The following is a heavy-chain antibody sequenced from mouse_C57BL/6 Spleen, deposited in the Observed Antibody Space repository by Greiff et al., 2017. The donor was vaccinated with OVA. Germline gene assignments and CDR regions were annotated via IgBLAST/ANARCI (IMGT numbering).Heavy chain of an antibody. J-gene: IGHJ2*01. CDR1: GYTFTGYW. CDR2: ILPGSGST. Sequence: QVQLQQSGAELMKPGASVKLSCKATGYTFTGYWIEWVKQRPGHGLEWIGEILPGSGSTNYNEKFKGKATFTADTSSNTAYMQLSSLTTEDSAIYYCARDLGVFTTVVANDYWGQGTTLTVSS. D-gene: IGHD1-1*01. V-gene: IGHV1-9*01. CDR3: ARDLGVFTTVVANDY.